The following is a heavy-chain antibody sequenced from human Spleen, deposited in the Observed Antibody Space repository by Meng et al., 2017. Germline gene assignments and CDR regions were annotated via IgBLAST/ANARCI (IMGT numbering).Heavy chain of an antibody. V-gene: IGHV6-1*01. D-gene: IGHD2-8*02. Sequence: SGPESWQPPQTPSLTCSSSVASFATNSAAWNWIWHSSSRGLEWLGRTYYRSRWYTDYAELVRSRITFNPDTSKIQVALQLNSGTPEDTSVYYCATEFWSGFDYWGRGTLVTVSS. CDR3: ATEFWSGFDY. J-gene: IGHJ4*01. CDR2: TYYRSRWYT. CDR1: VASFATNSAA.